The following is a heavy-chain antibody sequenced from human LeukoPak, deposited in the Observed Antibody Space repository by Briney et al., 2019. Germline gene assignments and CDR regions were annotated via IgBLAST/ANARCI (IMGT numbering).Heavy chain of an antibody. CDR3: ARVGSPSTYYYDSSGYLDAFDI. D-gene: IGHD3-22*01. CDR1: GGSFSGYY. J-gene: IGHJ3*02. V-gene: IGHV4-59*01. CDR2: IYYSGST. Sequence: SETLSLTCAVYGGSFSGYYWSWIRQPPGKGLEWIGYIYYSGSTNYNPSLKSRVTISVDTSKNQFSLKLSSVTAADTAVYYCARVGSPSTYYYDSSGYLDAFDIWGQGTMVTVSS.